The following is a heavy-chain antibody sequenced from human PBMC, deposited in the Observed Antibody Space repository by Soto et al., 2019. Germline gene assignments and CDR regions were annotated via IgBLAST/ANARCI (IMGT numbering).Heavy chain of an antibody. D-gene: IGHD2-2*01. Sequence: GSLRLSCAASGFTFSSYAMSWVRQAPGKGLEWVSAISGSGGSTYYADSVKGRFTISRDNSKNTLYLQMNSLRAEDTAVYYCAKTGYCSSTSCSRTYYYYGMDVWGQGTTVTVSS. V-gene: IGHV3-23*01. J-gene: IGHJ6*02. CDR1: GFTFSSYA. CDR3: AKTGYCSSTSCSRTYYYYGMDV. CDR2: ISGSGGST.